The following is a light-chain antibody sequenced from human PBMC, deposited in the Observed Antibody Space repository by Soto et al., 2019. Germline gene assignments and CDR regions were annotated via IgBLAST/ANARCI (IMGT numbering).Light chain of an antibody. J-gene: IGKJ5*01. CDR2: DAS. CDR3: QQRSNSHPWMN. CDR1: HSVNIY. V-gene: IGKV3-11*01. Sequence: EILLTQSPSTLSLSPGERATLSCRTSHSVNIYLAWYQQKPGQAPRLLIYDASNRATGIPARFSGSGSGTDFTLNISRLEPEDSAVYYCQQRSNSHPWMNFGQGTRVEIK.